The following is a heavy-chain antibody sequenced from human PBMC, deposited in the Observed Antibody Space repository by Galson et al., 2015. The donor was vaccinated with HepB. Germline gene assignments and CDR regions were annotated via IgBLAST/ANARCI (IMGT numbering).Heavy chain of an antibody. CDR3: ARGRGYTGYDSSTLDY. CDR2: IDWDEDK. J-gene: IGHJ4*02. D-gene: IGHD5-12*01. Sequence: ALVKPTQTLTLTCSFSGFSLSTGGMRVSWIRQPPGKALEWLARIDWDEDKFYSTSLKTRLTISKDTPKNQVVLTMTNMDPVDTATYYCARGRGYTGYDSSTLDYWGQGALVTVSS. CDR1: GFSLSTGGMR. V-gene: IGHV2-70*04.